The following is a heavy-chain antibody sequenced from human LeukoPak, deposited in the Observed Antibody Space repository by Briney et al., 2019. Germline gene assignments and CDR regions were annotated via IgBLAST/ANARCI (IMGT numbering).Heavy chain of an antibody. V-gene: IGHV1-2*02. CDR2: INPKSGGT. J-gene: IGHJ5*02. D-gene: IGHD5-12*01. CDR3: ARGFSGNFKRWFDP. Sequence: ASVKVSCKASGCTFTGYYMHWVRQAPGQGLEWMGWINPKSGGTNYAQKFQGRVTMTRDTSITTAYMELSRLRSDDTAVYYCARGFSGNFKRWFDPWGQGTLVTVSS. CDR1: GCTFTGYY.